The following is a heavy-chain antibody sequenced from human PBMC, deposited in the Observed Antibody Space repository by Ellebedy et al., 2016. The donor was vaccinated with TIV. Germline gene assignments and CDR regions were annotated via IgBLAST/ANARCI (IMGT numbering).Heavy chain of an antibody. CDR1: GGSFSGYY. J-gene: IGHJ4*02. CDR2: INHSGST. V-gene: IGHV4-34*01. D-gene: IGHD1-26*01. CDR3: AINSGSYYRFHFYDY. Sequence: SETLSLTCAVYGGSFSGYYWSWIRQPPGKGLEWIGEINHSGSTNYNPSLKSRVTISVDTSKNQFSLKLSSVTAADTAVYYCAINSGSYYRFHFYDYWGQGTLVTVSS.